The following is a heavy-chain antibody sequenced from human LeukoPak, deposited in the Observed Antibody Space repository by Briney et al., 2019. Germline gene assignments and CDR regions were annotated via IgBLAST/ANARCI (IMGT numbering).Heavy chain of an antibody. J-gene: IGHJ4*02. V-gene: IGHV3-30*02. Sequence: PGGSLRLSCAASGFTFSDNAMHWVRQAPGKGLEWVAVILYDGRNTYYADSVRGRFTISRDNSRNTMYLQMNSLRVEDAAVYYCAKAPVTSCRGAFCYPFDSWGQGTLVTVSS. D-gene: IGHD2-15*01. CDR1: GFTFSDNA. CDR3: AKAPVTSCRGAFCYPFDS. CDR2: ILYDGRNT.